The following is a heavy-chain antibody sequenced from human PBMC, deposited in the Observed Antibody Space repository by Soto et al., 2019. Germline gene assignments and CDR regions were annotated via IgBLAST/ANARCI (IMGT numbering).Heavy chain of an antibody. V-gene: IGHV3-23*01. J-gene: IGHJ4*02. CDR2: ISGSGGST. Sequence: GGSLRLSCAASGFTFSSYAMSWVRQAPGKGLEWVSAISGSGGSTYYADSVKGRFTISRDNSKNTVYLQMNSLSAEDTAVYYCARGNEYYYDSSGYLFDYWGQGTLVTVSS. CDR3: ARGNEYYYDSSGYLFDY. D-gene: IGHD3-22*01. CDR1: GFTFSSYA.